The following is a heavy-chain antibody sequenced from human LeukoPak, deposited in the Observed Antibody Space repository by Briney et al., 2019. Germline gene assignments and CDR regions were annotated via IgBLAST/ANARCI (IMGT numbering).Heavy chain of an antibody. CDR1: GFTFSTYW. J-gene: IGHJ5*02. V-gene: IGHV3-7*01. CDR2: MKGDGSEI. Sequence: PGGSLRLSCAASGFTFSTYWMTWVRQAPGKGLEWVANMKGDGSEIHYVDSVKGRFTISRDNAKNSLYLQMNYLRAEDTAVYYCARVRLLKITMVRGGWFDPWGQGTLVTVSS. D-gene: IGHD3-10*01. CDR3: ARVRLLKITMVRGGWFDP.